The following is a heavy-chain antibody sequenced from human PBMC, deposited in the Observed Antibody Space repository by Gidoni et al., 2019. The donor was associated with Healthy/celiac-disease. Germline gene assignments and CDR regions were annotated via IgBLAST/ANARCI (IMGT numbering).Heavy chain of an antibody. V-gene: IGHV1-69*02. J-gene: IGHJ6*02. CDR1: GGTFRSYT. Sequence: QVQLVQSGAEVKKTGSSVKVSCKASGGTFRSYTISWARQAPGQGLEWMDRIIPILGIANYAQKFQGRVTITADKSTSTAYMELSSLRSEDTAVYYCARGLGIVPAASNYGMDVWGQGTTVTVSS. CDR3: ARGLGIVPAASNYGMDV. CDR2: IIPILGIA. D-gene: IGHD2-2*01.